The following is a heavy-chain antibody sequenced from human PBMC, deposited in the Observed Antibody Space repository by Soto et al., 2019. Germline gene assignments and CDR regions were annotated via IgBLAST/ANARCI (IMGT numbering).Heavy chain of an antibody. Sequence: QMRLQESGSGLVKPSQTLSLTCAVSGGSISSGGYAWNWIRQPPGKGLEWIGYIYHSGYTSYNPSLKNRVTISVDKSKTQCSLTLSFVTAADTAVYYCARDSLTGNYFDPWGQGTLVTVSS. J-gene: IGHJ5*02. D-gene: IGHD1-7*01. CDR3: ARDSLTGNYFDP. CDR1: GGSISSGGYA. CDR2: IYHSGYT. V-gene: IGHV4-30-2*01.